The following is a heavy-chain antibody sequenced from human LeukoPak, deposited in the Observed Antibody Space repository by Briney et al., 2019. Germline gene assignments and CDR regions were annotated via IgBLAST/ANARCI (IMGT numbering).Heavy chain of an antibody. J-gene: IGHJ4*02. V-gene: IGHV3-33*01. CDR3: ARYGSGTYYTR. CDR1: GFTFYSYG. Sequence: GGSPRLSHAASGFTFYSYGLHWVRQAPGKGLECVAVIWSDGSSKHYADSVKGRFTISRDNSKNTLYLQMGSLRAEDMAVYYCARYGSGTYYTRWGQGTLVTVSS. D-gene: IGHD3-10*01. CDR2: IWSDGSSK.